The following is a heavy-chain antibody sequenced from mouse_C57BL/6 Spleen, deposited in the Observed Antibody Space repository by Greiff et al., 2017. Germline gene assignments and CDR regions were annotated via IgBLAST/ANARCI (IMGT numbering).Heavy chain of an antibody. CDR2: LYPRSGNT. Sequence: QVQLQQSGAELARPGASVKLSCKASGYTFTSYGISWVKQRTGPGLEWIGELYPRSGNTYYNEQFKGKATLTADKASSTAYMELRSLTSEDSAVYFCARWKGYDYDDAMDYWGQGTSVTVSS. CDR1: GYTFTSYG. V-gene: IGHV1-81*01. CDR3: ARWKGYDYDDAMDY. J-gene: IGHJ4*01. D-gene: IGHD2-4*01.